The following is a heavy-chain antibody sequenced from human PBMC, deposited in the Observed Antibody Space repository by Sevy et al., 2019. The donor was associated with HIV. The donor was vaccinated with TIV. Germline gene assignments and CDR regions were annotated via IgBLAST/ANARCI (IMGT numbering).Heavy chain of an antibody. V-gene: IGHV4-30-2*01. D-gene: IGHD6-19*01. CDR2: IYHTGGT. CDR3: ARNSGQWLVNGYFDL. CDR1: GDSIRSGGYS. J-gene: IGHJ2*01. Sequence: SETLSLTCAVSGDSIRSGGYSWSWIRQPPGKGLEWIGYIYHTGGTNYSPSLKSRVTISVDRSKNHFSLGLRSVTAADTAGYYWARNSGQWLVNGYFDLWGRGTLVTVSS.